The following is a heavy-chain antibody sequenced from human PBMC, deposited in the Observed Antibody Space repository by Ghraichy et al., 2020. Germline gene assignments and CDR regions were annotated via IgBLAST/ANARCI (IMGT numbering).Heavy chain of an antibody. Sequence: GGSLRLSCAASGFTFSNYVMHWVRQAPGKGLEWVAIISYDGSNKYYADSVKGRFTISRDNSKNTLFLQLNSLRPDDTAVYYCLRVPRRTVFGVVKSYGMDVWGQGTTVTVSS. CDR3: LRVPRRTVFGVVKSYGMDV. CDR1: GFTFSNYV. D-gene: IGHD3-3*01. CDR2: ISYDGSNK. V-gene: IGHV3-30-3*01. J-gene: IGHJ6*02.